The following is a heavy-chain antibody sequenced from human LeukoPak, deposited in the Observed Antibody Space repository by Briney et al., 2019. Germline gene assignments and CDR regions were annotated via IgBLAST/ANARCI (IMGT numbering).Heavy chain of an antibody. Sequence: GGSLRLSCVESGFTFSSFAMSWDRQALGKRLEWVSTISVSGLSTYYADSVKGRFTVSRDNSKNTLYLQMNSLRAEDTAVYFCAKDALVATSHFDNWGQGTLVTVSS. CDR1: GFTFSSFA. V-gene: IGHV3-23*01. J-gene: IGHJ4*02. CDR2: ISVSGLST. CDR3: AKDALVATSHFDN. D-gene: IGHD5-12*01.